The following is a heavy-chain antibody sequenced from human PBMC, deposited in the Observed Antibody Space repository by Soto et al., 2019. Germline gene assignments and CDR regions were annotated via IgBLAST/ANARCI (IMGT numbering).Heavy chain of an antibody. J-gene: IGHJ4*02. Sequence: ETLSLTCTVSGGSISSYYWSWIRQPPGKGLEWIGYIYYSGSTNYNPSLKSRVTISVDTSKNQFSLKLSSVTAADTAVYYCARDADYGDYFDYWGQGTLVTVSS. CDR2: IYYSGST. D-gene: IGHD4-17*01. CDR1: GGSISSYY. V-gene: IGHV4-59*01. CDR3: ARDADYGDYFDY.